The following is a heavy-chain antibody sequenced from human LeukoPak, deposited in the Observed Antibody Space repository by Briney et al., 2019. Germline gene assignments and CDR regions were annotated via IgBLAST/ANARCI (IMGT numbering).Heavy chain of an antibody. V-gene: IGHV3-30*02. D-gene: IGHD2-2*01. Sequence: GGSLRLSCAASGFTFSNYGMHWVRQAPGKGLEWVAFIRYDGSNEYYADSVKGRFAISRDNSKNTLYLQMNSLRAEDTAVYYCAKDLGYCSSTSCAHGGYWGQGTLVTVSS. J-gene: IGHJ4*02. CDR1: GFTFSNYG. CDR2: IRYDGSNE. CDR3: AKDLGYCSSTSCAHGGY.